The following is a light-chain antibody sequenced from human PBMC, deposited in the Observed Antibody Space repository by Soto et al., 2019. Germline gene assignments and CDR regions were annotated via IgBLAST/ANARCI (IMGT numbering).Light chain of an antibody. Sequence: EVVLTQSPGTLSLPPGERATLSCRASQRINTSYLAWYQQKPGQAPRLIVSGASIRATGIPDRFSGSGSGTDFTLTISRLEPEDFPVYYCQQYGPSRTFGQGTKVAIK. V-gene: IGKV3-20*01. J-gene: IGKJ1*01. CDR2: GAS. CDR3: QQYGPSRT. CDR1: QRINTSY.